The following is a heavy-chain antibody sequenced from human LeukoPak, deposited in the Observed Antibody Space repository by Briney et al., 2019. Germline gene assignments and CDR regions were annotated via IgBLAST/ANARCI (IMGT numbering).Heavy chain of an antibody. Sequence: ASVTVSCKASGYTFTSYYMHWVRQAPGQGLEWMGIINPSGGSTSYAQKFQGRVTMTRDTSTSTVYMELSSLRSEDTAVYYCARDNLEYLYDSSGNTPAYWGQGTLVTVSS. CDR3: ARDNLEYLYDSSGNTPAY. V-gene: IGHV1-46*01. CDR1: GYTFTSYY. J-gene: IGHJ4*02. CDR2: INPSGGST. D-gene: IGHD3-22*01.